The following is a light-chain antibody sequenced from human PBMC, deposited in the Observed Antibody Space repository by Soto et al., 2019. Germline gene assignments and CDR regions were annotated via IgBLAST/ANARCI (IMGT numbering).Light chain of an antibody. CDR1: QGISNY. J-gene: IGKJ4*01. CDR2: AAS. Sequence: DIQMTQSPSSLSASVGDRVTITCRASQGISNYLAWYQQKPGKVPKLLIYAASTLQAGVPSRFSGSGSGTDFIITSSSLHHEDVVYYCWQKYNSAPLTFGGGTKVEIK. V-gene: IGKV1-27*01. CDR3: QKYNSAPLT.